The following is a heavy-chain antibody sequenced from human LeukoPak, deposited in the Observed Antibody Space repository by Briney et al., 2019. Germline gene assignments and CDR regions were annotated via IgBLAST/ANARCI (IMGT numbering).Heavy chain of an antibody. CDR2: ITDDGGVK. V-gene: IGHV3-30*03. D-gene: IGHD3-3*01. Sequence: GRSLRLSCVASGITFSRHGMDWVRQAPGKGLEWVAVITDDGGVKQYADSVKGRFTVSRDNSKSTLYLQMNGLSVEDTAIYYCAREATWGEWYFDHWGQGTPVTVSS. J-gene: IGHJ4*02. CDR3: AREATWGEWYFDH. CDR1: GITFSRHG.